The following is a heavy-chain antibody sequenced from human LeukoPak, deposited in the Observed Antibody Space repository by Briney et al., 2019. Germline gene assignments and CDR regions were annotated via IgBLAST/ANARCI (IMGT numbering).Heavy chain of an antibody. Sequence: GGSLRLSCAASGFTFDDYVMHWVRQAPGKGLEWVSGISWNSGSIGYADSVKGRFTISRDNAKNSLYLQMNSLRAEDTALYYCAKDGSAYYYDSSAYNWFDPWGQGTLVTVSS. CDR3: AKDGSAYYYDSSAYNWFDP. CDR1: GFTFDDYV. J-gene: IGHJ5*02. V-gene: IGHV3-9*01. D-gene: IGHD3-22*01. CDR2: ISWNSGSI.